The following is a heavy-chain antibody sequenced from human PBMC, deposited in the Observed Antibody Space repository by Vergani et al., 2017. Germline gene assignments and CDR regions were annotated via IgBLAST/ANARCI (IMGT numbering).Heavy chain of an antibody. CDR2: IYYSGST. V-gene: IGHV4-59*01. CDR1: GGSISSYY. CDR3: ARDPGNYDILTGYGMDV. Sequence: QVQLQESGPGLVKPSETLSLTCTVSGGSISSYYWSWIRQPPGKGLEWIGYIYYSGSTNYNPSLKSRVTISVDTSKTQFSLKLSSVTAADTAVYYCARDPGNYDILTGYGMDVWGQGTTVTVSS. D-gene: IGHD3-9*01. J-gene: IGHJ6*02.